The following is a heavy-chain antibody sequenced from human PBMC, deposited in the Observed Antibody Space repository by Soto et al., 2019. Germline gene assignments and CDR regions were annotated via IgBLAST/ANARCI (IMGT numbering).Heavy chain of an antibody. Sequence: ASVKVSCKASGYTFTSYGISWVRQAPGQGLEWMGWISAYNGNTNYAQKLQGRVTMTTDTSTSTAYMELRSLRSDDTAVYYCARDTLQYSSSWYGVFQHWGQGTLVTVSS. V-gene: IGHV1-18*01. CDR3: ARDTLQYSSSWYGVFQH. D-gene: IGHD6-13*01. J-gene: IGHJ1*01. CDR2: ISAYNGNT. CDR1: GYTFTSYG.